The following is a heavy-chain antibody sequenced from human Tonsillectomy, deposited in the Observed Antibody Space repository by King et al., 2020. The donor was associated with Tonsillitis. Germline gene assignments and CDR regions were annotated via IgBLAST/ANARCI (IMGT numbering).Heavy chain of an antibody. V-gene: IGHV4-30-4*01. D-gene: IGHD3-22*01. CDR1: GGSISSGDYY. CDR2: IYYRGSI. CDR3: ARVSGICSGYYSCFDY. J-gene: IGHJ4*02. Sequence: QLQESGPGLVKPSQTLSLTCTVSGGSISSGDYYWSWIRQPPGKGLEWIGYIYYRGSIYYNPSLKSRVTISVDTSNNQFSLKLSSVTAADTAVYYCARVSGICSGYYSCFDYWGQGTLVTVSS.